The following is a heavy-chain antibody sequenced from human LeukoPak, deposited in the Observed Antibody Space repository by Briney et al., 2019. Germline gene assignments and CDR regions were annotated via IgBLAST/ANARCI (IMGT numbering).Heavy chain of an antibody. V-gene: IGHV3-64*01. Sequence: PGGSLRLSCAASGFTFSNYAMHWVRQAPGKGLEFVSVISSNEGSTNYANSVKGRFTISRDNSKNTLYLQMGSLRADDTAVYYCARDNRAFDPWGQGTLVTVSS. CDR2: ISSNEGST. J-gene: IGHJ5*02. D-gene: IGHD3-16*02. CDR3: ARDNRAFDP. CDR1: GFTFSNYA.